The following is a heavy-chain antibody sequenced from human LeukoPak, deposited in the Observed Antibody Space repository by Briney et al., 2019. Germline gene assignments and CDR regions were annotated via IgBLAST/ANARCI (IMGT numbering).Heavy chain of an antibody. Sequence: ASVKVSCKASGYTFTSYGISWVLQAPGQGLEWMGWSSFYNGNTNYAQKFQGRVTMTTDTSTSTAYMELRSLRSDDTAVYYCARAYGGYSYGSDHWGQGTLVIVSS. D-gene: IGHD5-18*01. V-gene: IGHV1-18*01. CDR1: GYTFTSYG. J-gene: IGHJ4*02. CDR3: ARAYGGYSYGSDH. CDR2: SSFYNGNT.